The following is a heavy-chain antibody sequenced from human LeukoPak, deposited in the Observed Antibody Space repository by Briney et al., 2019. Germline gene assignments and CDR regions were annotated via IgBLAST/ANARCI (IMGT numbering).Heavy chain of an antibody. CDR3: AKDGGGWLSSGWYYFDY. CDR1: GFTVSSSY. D-gene: IGHD6-19*01. J-gene: IGHJ4*02. CDR2: IFSGGAT. Sequence: GGSLRLSCAASGFTVSSSYMSWVRQAPGKGLEWVSVIFSGGATYYADSVKGRFTVSRDSSKNTLFLHMNNLRAEDTAVYYCAKDGGGWLSSGWYYFDYWGQGTLVTVSS. V-gene: IGHV3-53*01.